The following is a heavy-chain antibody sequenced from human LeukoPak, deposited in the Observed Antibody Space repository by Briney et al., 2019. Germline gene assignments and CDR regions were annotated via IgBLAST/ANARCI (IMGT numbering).Heavy chain of an antibody. CDR3: TRAQHYGDYEQ. CDR1: GGSISSYY. D-gene: IGHD4-17*01. CDR2: IHYTGIT. J-gene: IGHJ4*02. V-gene: IGHV4-59*01. Sequence: SETLSLTCTISGGSISSYYWSWIQQPPGRGLEWIGYIHYTGITNYNDSLKSRVTISLDTSKSQFSLKLTSVTAADTAVYYCTRAQHYGDYEQWGQGTLVTVSS.